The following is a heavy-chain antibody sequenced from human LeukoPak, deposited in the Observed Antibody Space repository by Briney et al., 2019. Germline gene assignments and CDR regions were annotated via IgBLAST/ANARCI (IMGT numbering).Heavy chain of an antibody. Sequence: SRTASRDSKRGYTIGWVRESPREGRGGRGGGIPMLGPANYAQKFQGRVTITTDESTSTAYMELSSLRSEDTAVYYCAREYCSSTSCYFVEYYMDVWGKGTTVTVSS. CDR2: GIPMLGPA. V-gene: IGHV1-69*05. D-gene: IGHD2-2*01. CDR1: RDSKRGYT. CDR3: AREYCSSTSCYFVEYYMDV. J-gene: IGHJ6*03.